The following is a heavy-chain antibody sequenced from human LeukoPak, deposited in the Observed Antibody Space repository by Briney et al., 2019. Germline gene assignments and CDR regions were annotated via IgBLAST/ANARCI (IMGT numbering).Heavy chain of an antibody. V-gene: IGHV3-11*01. Sequence: GGSLRLSCAASGFTFSDYYMSWIRQAPGKGLEWVSYISGSSSSIYYADSVKGRFTISRDNAKNSLFLQMNSLRAEDTAVYYCAREGGGRITVVRGIMGHDYWGQGTLVTVSS. D-gene: IGHD3-10*01. J-gene: IGHJ4*02. CDR1: GFTFSDYY. CDR2: ISGSSSSI. CDR3: AREGGGRITVVRGIMGHDY.